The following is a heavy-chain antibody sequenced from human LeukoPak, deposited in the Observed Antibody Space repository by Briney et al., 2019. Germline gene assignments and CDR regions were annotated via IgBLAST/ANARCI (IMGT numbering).Heavy chain of an antibody. CDR1: GLTFDDYG. V-gene: IGHV3-20*04. D-gene: IGHD6-13*01. J-gene: IGHJ4*02. Sequence: GGSLRLSCAASGLTFDDYGMSWVRQAPGKGLEWVSGINWNGGSTGYADSVKGRFTISRDNAKNSLYLQMNSLRAEDTALYYCARDSYSSSWYPSGYWGQGTLVTVSS. CDR2: INWNGGST. CDR3: ARDSYSSSWYPSGY.